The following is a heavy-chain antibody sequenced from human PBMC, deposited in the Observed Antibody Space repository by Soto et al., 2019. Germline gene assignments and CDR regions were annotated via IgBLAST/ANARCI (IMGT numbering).Heavy chain of an antibody. Sequence: PGGSLRLSCAASGFTFSSYAMSWVRQAPGKGLEWVSAISGSGGSTYYADSVKGRFTISRDNSKNTLYLQMNSLRAEDTAVYYCAKDLGEYDYIWGSYRYYYYYMDVWGKGTTVTVSS. CDR1: GFTFSSYA. D-gene: IGHD3-16*02. J-gene: IGHJ6*03. CDR2: ISGSGGST. CDR3: AKDLGEYDYIWGSYRYYYYYMDV. V-gene: IGHV3-23*01.